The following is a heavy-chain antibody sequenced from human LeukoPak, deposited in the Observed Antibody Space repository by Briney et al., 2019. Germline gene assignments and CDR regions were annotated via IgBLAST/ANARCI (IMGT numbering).Heavy chain of an antibody. CDR3: ARAEAIDY. V-gene: IGHV1-2*02. CDR2: INPNSGGT. J-gene: IGHJ4*02. CDR1: GYTFTGYY. Sequence: ASVKVSCKASGYTFTGYYMHWVRQAPGQGLEWMGWINPNSGGTKYAQKFQGRVTMTRDTSISTAYMELSSLRSDDTAVYYCARAEAIDYWGQGTLDTVSS.